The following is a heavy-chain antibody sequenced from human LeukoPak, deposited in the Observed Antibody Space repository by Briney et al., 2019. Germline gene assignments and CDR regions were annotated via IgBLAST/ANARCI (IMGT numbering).Heavy chain of an antibody. CDR2: IYSSGST. D-gene: IGHD1-26*01. J-gene: IGHJ4*02. CDR3: ARKREGPTTGIDS. V-gene: IGHV4-39*07. CDR1: GGSISSSNSY. Sequence: SETLSLTCTVSGGSISSSNSYWGWIRQSPGTGLEWIGNIYSSGSTYYNPSPKSRVTISIDTSENQFSLKLSSVTAADTAVYYCARKREGPTTGIDSWGQGTLVTVSS.